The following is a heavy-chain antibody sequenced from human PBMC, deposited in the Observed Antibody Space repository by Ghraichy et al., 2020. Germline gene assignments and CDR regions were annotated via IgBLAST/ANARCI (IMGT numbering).Heavy chain of an antibody. CDR3: ASSRITIVGVVGPAAGGMDV. D-gene: IGHD3-3*01. J-gene: IGHJ6*03. CDR1: GFTFSDYY. CDR2: ISSSGSTI. Sequence: GGSLRLSCAASGFTFSDYYMSWIRQAPGKGLEWVSYISSSGSTIYYADSVKGRFTISRANAKNSLYLQMNSLRAEDTAVYYCASSRITIVGVVGPAAGGMDVWGKGTTVTVSS. V-gene: IGHV3-11*01.